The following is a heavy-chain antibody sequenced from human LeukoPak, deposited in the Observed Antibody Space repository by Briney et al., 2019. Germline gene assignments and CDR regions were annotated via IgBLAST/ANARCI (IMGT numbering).Heavy chain of an antibody. J-gene: IGHJ6*02. CDR1: GFTFSYFW. Sequence: GGSLRLSCAASGFTFSYFWMSWVRQAPGKGLEWVANTNLDGTEGHYVDSVKGRFTISRDNARKSLYLQMNSLRDEDTAVYYCARDRVAAAGLYGMDVWGQGTTVTVSS. D-gene: IGHD6-13*01. CDR3: ARDRVAAAGLYGMDV. CDR2: TNLDGTEG. V-gene: IGHV3-7*05.